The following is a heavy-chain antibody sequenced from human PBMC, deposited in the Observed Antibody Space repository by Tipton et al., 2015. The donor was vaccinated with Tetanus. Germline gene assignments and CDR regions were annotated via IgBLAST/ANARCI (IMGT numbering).Heavy chain of an antibody. CDR3: AREGAPRAFDI. V-gene: IGHV4-31*03. CDR2: NHYSGST. CDR1: GDSISSGGHY. J-gene: IGHJ3*02. Sequence: TLSLTCSVSGDSISSGGHYWGWIRQHPGKGLEWIGNNHYSGSTFYNPSLKSRVTISVDTSKNQFSLKLNSVTAADTAVYYCAREGAPRAFDIWGQGTMVTVS.